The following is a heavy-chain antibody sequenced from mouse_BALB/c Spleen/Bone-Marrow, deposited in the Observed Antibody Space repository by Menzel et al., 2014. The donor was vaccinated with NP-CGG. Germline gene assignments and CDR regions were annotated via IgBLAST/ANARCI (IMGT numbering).Heavy chain of an antibody. CDR2: ISNYYGDA. Sequence: QVQLQQPGAELVRPGVSVKISCKGSGYTFTDYAMHWVKQSHAESLEWVGLISNYYGDASYNQKFKGKATMTVDKSSNTAYMELARLTSEDSAIYYCARSGKVRNAMDYWGQGTSVTVS. CDR1: GYTFTDYA. D-gene: IGHD2-14*01. J-gene: IGHJ4*01. V-gene: IGHV1S137*01. CDR3: ARSGKVRNAMDY.